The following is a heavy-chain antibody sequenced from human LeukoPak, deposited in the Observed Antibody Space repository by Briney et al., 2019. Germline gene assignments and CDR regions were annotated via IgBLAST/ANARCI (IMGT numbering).Heavy chain of an antibody. V-gene: IGHV4-59*08. CDR3: ARLSRVAAIWVFDF. CDR2: IYYSGST. D-gene: IGHD5-12*01. Sequence: SETLSLTCTLSGGSITSYYWSWIRQPPGKGLEWIGYIYYSGSTNYNPSLKSRVSISVDTSENQFSLKLSSVTAAATAVYYCARLSRVAAIWVFDFWGQGILVTVSS. CDR1: GGSITSYY. J-gene: IGHJ4*02.